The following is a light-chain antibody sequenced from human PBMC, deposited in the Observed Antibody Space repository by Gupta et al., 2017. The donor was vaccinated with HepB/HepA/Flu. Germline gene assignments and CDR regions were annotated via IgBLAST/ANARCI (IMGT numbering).Light chain of an antibody. V-gene: IGLV2-14*03. J-gene: IGLJ3*02. CDR3: TSDRRSNTWV. CDR1: SRDVGDYNY. Sequence: HSALPQPVPVSGPPGQSITISCTGTSRDVGDYNYVSWYQQHPGKAPKLIIYDVTNRPSGVSNRFSGSKSGNTASLTISGLQAEDEADYYCTSDRRSNTWVFGGGTKLTVL. CDR2: DVT.